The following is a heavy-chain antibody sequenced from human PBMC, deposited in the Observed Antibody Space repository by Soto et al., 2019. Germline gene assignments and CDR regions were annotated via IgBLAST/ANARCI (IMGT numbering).Heavy chain of an antibody. V-gene: IGHV3-30*03. CDR2: ILYDGSKK. Sequence: GXSLGLSWGASGFDLKAYGIYWVRQAPGKGLQWVAQILYDGSKKHYADSVRGRFTITRDNSKNTVYLQMDSLRVDDTAMYYCVRDLALMADYWGQGTLVTVSS. CDR3: VRDLALMADY. J-gene: IGHJ4*02. CDR1: GFDLKAYG. D-gene: IGHD3-16*01.